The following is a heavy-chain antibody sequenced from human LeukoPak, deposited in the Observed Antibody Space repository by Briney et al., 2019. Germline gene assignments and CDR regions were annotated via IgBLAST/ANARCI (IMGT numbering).Heavy chain of an antibody. CDR1: GGSFSGYY. CDR3: ARGPGGEYCSSTSCYTGYDY. D-gene: IGHD2-2*02. V-gene: IGHV4-34*01. CDR2: INHSGST. Sequence: SETLSLTCAVYGGSFSGYYWSWIRQPPGKGLEWIGEINHSGSTNYNPSLKSRVTISVDTSKNQLSLKLSSVTAADTAVYYCARGPGGEYCSSTSCYTGYDYWGQGTLVTVSS. J-gene: IGHJ4*02.